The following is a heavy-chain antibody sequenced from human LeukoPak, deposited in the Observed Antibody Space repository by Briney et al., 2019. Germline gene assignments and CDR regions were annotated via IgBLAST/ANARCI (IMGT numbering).Heavy chain of an antibody. CDR1: GFTFSSYA. V-gene: IGHV3-23*01. CDR2: ISGSGGST. D-gene: IGHD3-22*01. Sequence: GGSLRLSCAASGFTFSSYAMSWVRQAPGKGLEWVSAISGSGGSTYYADSVKGRFTISRDNSKNTLYLQMDSLRAEDTAVYYCAKGVTSGSDFDYWGQGTLVTVSS. CDR3: AKGVTSGSDFDY. J-gene: IGHJ4*02.